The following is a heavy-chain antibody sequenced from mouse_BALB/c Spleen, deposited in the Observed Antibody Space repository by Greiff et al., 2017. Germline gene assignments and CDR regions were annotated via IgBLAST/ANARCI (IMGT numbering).Heavy chain of an antibody. CDR3: ARHAMDY. J-gene: IGHJ4*01. Sequence: EVNLVESGGGLVQPGGSLKLSCAASGFTFSSYTMSWVRQTPEKRLEWVAYISNGGGSTYYPDTVKGRFTISRDNAKNTLYLQMSSLKSEDTAMYYCARHAMDYWGQGTSVTVSS. CDR2: ISNGGGST. V-gene: IGHV5-12-2*01. CDR1: GFTFSSYT.